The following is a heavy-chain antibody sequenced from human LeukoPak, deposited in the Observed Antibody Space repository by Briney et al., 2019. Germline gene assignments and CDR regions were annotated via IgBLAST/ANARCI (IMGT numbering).Heavy chain of an antibody. J-gene: IGHJ4*02. CDR1: GGTFSTNG. CDR3: ARSSGSHYYFDY. Sequence: SVKVSCKASGGTFSTNGISWVRQAPGQGLEWMGRIIPIFGPPKYAQKFQGTVTITTDESTSTAYMELSSLTSEDTAVYYCARSSGSHYYFDYWGQGTLVTVSS. CDR2: IIPIFGPP. V-gene: IGHV1-69*05. D-gene: IGHD1-26*01.